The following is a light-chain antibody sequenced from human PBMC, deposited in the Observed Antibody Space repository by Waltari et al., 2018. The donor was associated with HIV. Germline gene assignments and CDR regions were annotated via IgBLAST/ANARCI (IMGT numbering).Light chain of an antibody. J-gene: IGLJ3*02. CDR2: EVT. Sequence: QSVLPQPASVSGSPGQSITISCTGTNSDVGAYDYVSWYQQYPGKAPKLLIYEVTIRSPGISYRFSGSKSGNTASMTISGLQPEDEAHYYCSSYAATTTILFGGGTRLTVL. CDR1: NSDVGAYDY. V-gene: IGLV2-14*01. CDR3: SSYAATTTIL.